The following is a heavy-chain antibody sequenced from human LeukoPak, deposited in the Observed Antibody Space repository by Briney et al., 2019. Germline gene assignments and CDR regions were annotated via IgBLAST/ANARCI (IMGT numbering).Heavy chain of an antibody. D-gene: IGHD3-10*01. J-gene: IGHJ5*02. Sequence: SETLSLTYTVSGGSITSSSYYWGWIRQPPGKGLEWIGSIYYSGTTYYNPSLKNRATISVDTSKNQLSLRLSSVTAADTAVYYCARLGTMVRGVDIIFNWFDPWGQGTLVTVPS. CDR1: GGSITSSSYY. CDR2: IYYSGTT. CDR3: ARLGTMVRGVDIIFNWFDP. V-gene: IGHV4-39*01.